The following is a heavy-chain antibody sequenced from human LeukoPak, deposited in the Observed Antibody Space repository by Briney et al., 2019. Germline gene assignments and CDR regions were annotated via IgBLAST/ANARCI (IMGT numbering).Heavy chain of an antibody. Sequence: PSETLSLTCLVSGGSISGSSHFWGWIRQPPGKGLEWIASIYDSGLTYYNSSLKSRVTTSLDTSKNQLSLTLTSVTATDTAVYYCARQTWLGIWKLGGTYWGQGTLVTVSS. V-gene: IGHV4-39*01. CDR2: IYDSGLT. CDR3: ARQTWLGIWKLGGTY. D-gene: IGHD6-19*01. CDR1: GGSISGSSHF. J-gene: IGHJ4*02.